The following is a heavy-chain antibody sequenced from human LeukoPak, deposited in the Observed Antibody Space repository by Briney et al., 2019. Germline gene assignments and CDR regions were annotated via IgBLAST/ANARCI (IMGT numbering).Heavy chain of an antibody. CDR1: GYTLTSYG. J-gene: IGHJ3*02. V-gene: IGHV1-18*01. CDR2: ISGYNGNT. CDR3: ARVLWGAFDI. D-gene: IGHD7-27*01. Sequence: ASVTVSCKASGYTLTSYGISWVRQAPGQGLEWMGWISGYNGNTNYAQKFQGRVTMTTDTSTSTAYMELRSLRSDDTAVYYCARVLWGAFDIWGQGTMVTVSS.